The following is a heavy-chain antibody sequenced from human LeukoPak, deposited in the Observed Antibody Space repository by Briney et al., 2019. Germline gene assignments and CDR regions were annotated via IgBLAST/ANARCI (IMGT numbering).Heavy chain of an antibody. CDR3: AKDTRGYSSGWADY. Sequence: GGSLRLSCAASGFTFSSYAMSWVRQAPGKGLEWVSAISGSGGSTYYADSVKGRFTISRDNSKNTLYLQMSSLRAEDTAVYYCAKDTRGYSSGWADYWGQGTLVTVSS. V-gene: IGHV3-23*01. J-gene: IGHJ4*02. D-gene: IGHD6-25*01. CDR1: GFTFSSYA. CDR2: ISGSGGST.